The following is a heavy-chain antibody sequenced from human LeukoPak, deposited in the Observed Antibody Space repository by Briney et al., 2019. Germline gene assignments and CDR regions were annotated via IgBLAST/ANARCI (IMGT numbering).Heavy chain of an antibody. CDR3: ARGTYCSSTSCLYDY. CDR1: GYTFTSYG. Sequence: ASVKVSCKASGYTFTSYGISWVRQAPGQWLEWMGWISAYNGNTNYAQKLQGRVTMTTDTSTSTAYMELRSLRSDDTAVYYCARGTYCSSTSCLYDYWGQGTLVTVSS. CDR2: ISAYNGNT. J-gene: IGHJ4*02. V-gene: IGHV1-18*01. D-gene: IGHD2-2*01.